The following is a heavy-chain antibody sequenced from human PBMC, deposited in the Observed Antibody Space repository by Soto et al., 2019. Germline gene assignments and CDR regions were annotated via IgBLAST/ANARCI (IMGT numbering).Heavy chain of an antibody. CDR3: AKGGRYDFSSNPPPRYYYYGMDV. D-gene: IGHD3-3*01. Sequence: GGSQRRSCAASGFTFSSYAMSWVRQAPGKGLEWVSAISGSGGSTYYADSVKGRFTISRDNSKNTLYLQMNSLRAEDTAVYYCAKGGRYDFSSNPPPRYYYYGMDVWGQGTTVTVSS. CDR2: ISGSGGST. V-gene: IGHV3-23*01. J-gene: IGHJ6*02. CDR1: GFTFSSYA.